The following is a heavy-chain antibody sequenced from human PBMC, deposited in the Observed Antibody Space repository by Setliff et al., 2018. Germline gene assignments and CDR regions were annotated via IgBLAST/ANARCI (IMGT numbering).Heavy chain of an antibody. V-gene: IGHV4-59*01. D-gene: IGHD3-22*01. CDR1: DGSISSFY. J-gene: IGHJ4*02. CDR3: ARRVNYYDSSGYYYSWFYFDY. Sequence: SETLSLTCSVSDGSISSFYWSWIRQPPGKGLEWIGYINYSGSTNYNPSLKSRVTISVDSSKNQVSLKLSSVTAADTAMYYCARRVNYYDSSGYYYSWFYFDYWGQGTLVTAPQ. CDR2: INYSGST.